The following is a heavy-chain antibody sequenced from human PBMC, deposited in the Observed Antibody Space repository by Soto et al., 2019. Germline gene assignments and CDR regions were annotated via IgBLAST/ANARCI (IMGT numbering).Heavy chain of an antibody. J-gene: IGHJ6*02. CDR1: GGSISGGDYS. V-gene: IGHV4-30-2*01. CDR3: ARSREFDYGMDV. Sequence: KPSETLSLTCAVSGGSISGGDYSWSWIRQPPGKGLEWIGYIYHSGSTYYNPSLKSRVTISVDGSKNQFSLKLSSVTAADTAVYYCARSREFDYGMDVWGLGTTVTVSS. CDR2: IYHSGST.